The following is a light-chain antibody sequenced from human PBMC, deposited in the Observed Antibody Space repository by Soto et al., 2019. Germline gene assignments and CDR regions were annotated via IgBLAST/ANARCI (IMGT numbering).Light chain of an antibody. CDR1: SSNIGSNT. CDR3: AAWDDSLNGPV. Sequence: QSVLTQPPSASGTPAQRVTISCSGSSSNIGSNTVNWYQQLPGTAPKLLIYSNNQRPSGVPDRFSGSKSGTSASLAISGLQSEDEAYYYCAAWDDSLNGPVFGGGTKLTVL. J-gene: IGLJ2*01. V-gene: IGLV1-44*01. CDR2: SNN.